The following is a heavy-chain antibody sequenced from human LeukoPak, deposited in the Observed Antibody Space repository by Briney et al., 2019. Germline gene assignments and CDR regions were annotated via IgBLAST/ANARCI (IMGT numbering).Heavy chain of an antibody. Sequence: SETLSLTCAVYGGSFSGYYWSWIRQPPGKGLEWIGEINHSGSTNYNPSLKSRVTISVDTSKNQFSLKLSSVTAADTAVYYCARENDSSGYFSLAGAFDIWGQGTVVTVSS. V-gene: IGHV4-34*01. CDR3: ARENDSSGYFSLAGAFDI. J-gene: IGHJ3*02. D-gene: IGHD3-22*01. CDR2: INHSGST. CDR1: GGSFSGYY.